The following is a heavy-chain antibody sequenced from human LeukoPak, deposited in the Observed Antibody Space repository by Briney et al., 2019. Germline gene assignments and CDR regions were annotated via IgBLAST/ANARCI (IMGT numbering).Heavy chain of an antibody. J-gene: IGHJ6*02. Sequence: PSETLSLTCAVYGGSFSGYYWSWIRQPPGKGLEWIGEINHSGSTNYNPSLKSRVTISVDTSKNQFSLKLSSVTAADTAVYYCARGTGYCSSTSCPAYYYYYGMDVWGQGTTVTVSS. CDR2: INHSGST. V-gene: IGHV4-34*01. CDR3: ARGTGYCSSTSCPAYYYYYGMDV. D-gene: IGHD2-2*01. CDR1: GGSFSGYY.